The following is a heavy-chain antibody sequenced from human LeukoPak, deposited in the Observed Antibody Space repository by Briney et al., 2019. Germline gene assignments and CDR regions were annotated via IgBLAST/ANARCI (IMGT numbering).Heavy chain of an antibody. CDR1: GFTFSSYA. D-gene: IGHD4-17*01. V-gene: IGHV3-64D*06. Sequence: GGSLRLSCSASGFTFSSYAMHWVSQAPGRGLEYLSAISSNGGSTYYADSVKGRFTISRDNSKNTLYLQMSSLRAEDTAVFYCVNLGGHYAQPLFDYWGQGTLVTVSS. J-gene: IGHJ4*02. CDR2: ISSNGGST. CDR3: VNLGGHYAQPLFDY.